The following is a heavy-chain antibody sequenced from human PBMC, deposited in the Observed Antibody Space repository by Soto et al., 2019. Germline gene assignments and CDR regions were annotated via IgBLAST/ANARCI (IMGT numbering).Heavy chain of an antibody. CDR2: IVPILALA. CDR1: GDTFSNFS. CDR3: ATDNPVGPAAIALDY. J-gene: IGHJ4*02. V-gene: IGHV1-69*04. D-gene: IGHD2-2*01. Sequence: SVKVSCKASGDTFSNFSINWVRQAPGQGLEWMGRIVPILALADYAQHFQGRVTITADKSTSTAYMELSGLRSEDTAVYYCATDNPVGPAAIALDYWGQGTLVTVSS.